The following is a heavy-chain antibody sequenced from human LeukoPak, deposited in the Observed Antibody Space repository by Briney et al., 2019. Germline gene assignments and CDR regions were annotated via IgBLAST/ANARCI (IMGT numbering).Heavy chain of an antibody. V-gene: IGHV1-2*02. J-gene: IGHJ4*02. Sequence: GASVKVSCKASGYTFTGYYMHWVRQAPGQGLEWMGWINPNSGGTNYAQKFQGRVTMTRDTSISTAYMERSRLRSADTAVHYCARVPEASSSYGYWGQGTLVTVSS. CDR1: GYTFTGYY. CDR2: INPNSGGT. D-gene: IGHD6-6*01. CDR3: ARVPEASSSYGY.